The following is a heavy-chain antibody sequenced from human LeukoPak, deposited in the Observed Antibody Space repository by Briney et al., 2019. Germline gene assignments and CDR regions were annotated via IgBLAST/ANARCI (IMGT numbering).Heavy chain of an antibody. CDR1: GFTFDDYA. J-gene: IGHJ4*02. D-gene: IGHD5-18*01. CDR2: ISWNSGSI. Sequence: GGSLRLSCAASGFTFDDYAMHWVRQAPGKGLEWVSGISWNSGSIGYADSVKGRFTISRDNAKNSLYLQMTSLRAEDTALYYCAKDIGGYSYGLYPLWGQGTLVTVSS. V-gene: IGHV3-9*01. CDR3: AKDIGGYSYGLYPL.